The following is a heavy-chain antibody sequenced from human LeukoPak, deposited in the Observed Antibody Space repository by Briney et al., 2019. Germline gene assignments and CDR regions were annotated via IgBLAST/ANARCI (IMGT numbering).Heavy chain of an antibody. CDR3: ARLYRKAFDI. V-gene: IGHV4-59*08. D-gene: IGHD3-16*02. CDR1: GGSISSYY. J-gene: IGHJ3*02. Sequence: SETLSLTCTVSGGSISSYYWSWLRQPPGKGLEWIGYIYYSGSTNYNPSLKSRVTISVDTSKNQFSLKLSSVTAADTAVYYCARLYRKAFDIWGQGTMVTVSS. CDR2: IYYSGST.